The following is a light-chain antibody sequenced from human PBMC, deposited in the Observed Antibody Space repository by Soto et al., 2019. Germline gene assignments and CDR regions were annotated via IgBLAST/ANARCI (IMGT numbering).Light chain of an antibody. J-gene: IGKJ4*01. CDR3: HRYARSLT. Sequence: EIVLTQSPGTLSLSPGERATLSCRASQSVSSSYLAWYQQKPGQAPRLLIYGASSRATGIPDRFSGSGSGTDITLTIGRLESEDFSVYYYHRYARSLTFGGGTKVEIK. V-gene: IGKV3-20*01. CDR1: QSVSSSY. CDR2: GAS.